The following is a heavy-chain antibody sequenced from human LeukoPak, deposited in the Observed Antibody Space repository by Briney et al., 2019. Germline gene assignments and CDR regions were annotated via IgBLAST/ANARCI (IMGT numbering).Heavy chain of an antibody. CDR2: VDGGGGGT. J-gene: IGHJ4*02. CDR3: ATAPPIDY. CDR1: GFTLSSYA. V-gene: IGHV3-23*01. Sequence: GGSLRLSCAASGFTLSSYAMTWVRQAPGRGLEWVSSVDGGGGGTYYADSVKGRFTISRDNAKNSLYLQMNSLRAEDTAVYYCATAPPIDYWGQGTLVTVSS.